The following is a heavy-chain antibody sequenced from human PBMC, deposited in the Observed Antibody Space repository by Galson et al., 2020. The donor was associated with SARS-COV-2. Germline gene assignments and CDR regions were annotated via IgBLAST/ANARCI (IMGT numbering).Heavy chain of an antibody. Sequence: SENLSLTCAVYGGSFSGYYWSWIRQPPGKGLEWIGEINHSGSTNYNPSLKSRVTISVDTSKNQFSLKLSSVTAADTAVYYCARDSAVAGIATWGQGTLVTVSS. CDR3: ARDSAVAGIAT. CDR2: INHSGST. CDR1: GGSFSGYY. J-gene: IGHJ4*02. V-gene: IGHV4-34*01. D-gene: IGHD6-19*01.